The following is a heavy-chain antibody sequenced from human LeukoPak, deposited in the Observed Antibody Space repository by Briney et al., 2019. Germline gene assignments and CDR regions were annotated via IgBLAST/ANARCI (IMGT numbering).Heavy chain of an antibody. CDR2: IWYDGSNK. D-gene: IGHD3-3*01. CDR3: ARDRKASGYYYYYYYGMDV. Sequence: PGRSLRLSYAASGFTFSSYGMHWVRQAPGKGLEWVAVIWYDGSNKYYADSVKGRFTISRDNSKNTLYLQMNSLRAEDTAVYYCARDRKASGYYYYYYYGMDVWGQGTTVTVSS. CDR1: GFTFSSYG. V-gene: IGHV3-33*01. J-gene: IGHJ6*02.